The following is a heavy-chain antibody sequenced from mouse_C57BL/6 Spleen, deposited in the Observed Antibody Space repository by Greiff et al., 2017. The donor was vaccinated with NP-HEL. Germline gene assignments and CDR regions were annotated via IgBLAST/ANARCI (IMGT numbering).Heavy chain of an antibody. Sequence: VQLQQSGPELVKPGASVKISCKASGYSFTSYYIHWVKQRPGQGLEWIGWIYPGSGNTKYNEKFKGKATLTADTSSSTAYMQLSSLTSEDSAVYYCARWAAQVFAYWGQGTLVTVSA. D-gene: IGHD3-2*02. CDR2: IYPGSGNT. V-gene: IGHV1-66*01. CDR1: GYSFTSYY. CDR3: ARWAAQVFAY. J-gene: IGHJ3*01.